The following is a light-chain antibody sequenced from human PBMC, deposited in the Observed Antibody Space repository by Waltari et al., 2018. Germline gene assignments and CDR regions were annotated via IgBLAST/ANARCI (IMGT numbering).Light chain of an antibody. CDR3: AAWDDSLNGWV. V-gene: IGLV1-44*01. Sequence: QSVLSQPPSVIGTPGQGVTISCSGSSSNIGINTLTWYQQLPGTAPKLLIYNNNQRPSGVPDRFSGSKSGTSASLAISVLRSEDEADYYCAAWDDSLNGWVFGGGTKLTVL. CDR2: NNN. CDR1: SSNIGINT. J-gene: IGLJ3*02.